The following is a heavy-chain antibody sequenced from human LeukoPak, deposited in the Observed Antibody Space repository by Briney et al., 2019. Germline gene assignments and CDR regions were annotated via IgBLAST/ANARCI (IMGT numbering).Heavy chain of an antibody. D-gene: IGHD3-10*01. V-gene: IGHV1-2*02. Sequence: ASVKVSCKASGYTFTDYYIHWVRQAPGQGLEWMGWINPNNGGTNYAPKFQGRVIMTRDTSISTAYMELSSLRSEDTAVYYCATVPITMVRGVIISKYYFDYWGQGTLVTVSS. CDR1: GYTFTDYY. J-gene: IGHJ4*02. CDR2: INPNNGGT. CDR3: ATVPITMVRGVIISKYYFDY.